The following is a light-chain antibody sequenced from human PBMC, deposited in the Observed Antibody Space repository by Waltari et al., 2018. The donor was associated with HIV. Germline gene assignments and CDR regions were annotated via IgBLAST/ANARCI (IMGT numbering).Light chain of an antibody. CDR3: QQWDGEFLK. J-gene: IGLJ2*01. CDR2: QRN. Sequence: SPELSQSASITVSAGQRVSISCSGAPKTDGSPCGYQTKPGQSPQLCITQRNGRPSGVPERFSASTSGDTATLFITGTQAVDEADYCCQQWDGEFLKFGGGTRLTVL. V-gene: IGLV3-1*01. CDR1: PKTDGS.